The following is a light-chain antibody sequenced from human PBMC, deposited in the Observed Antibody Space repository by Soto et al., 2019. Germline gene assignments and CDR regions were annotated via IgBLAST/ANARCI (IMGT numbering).Light chain of an antibody. V-gene: IGLV7-46*01. J-gene: IGLJ2*01. CDR1: TGAVTSNHH. Sequence: QAVVTQEPSLTVSPGGTVTLTCGSSTGAVTSNHHPYWFQQKAGQAPRTLIYDTSNKHSWTPARFSGSLLGDKAALTLSCEQSEDEAQYYCLLSYNAARVFGGGTKLTVL. CDR3: LLSYNAARV. CDR2: DTS.